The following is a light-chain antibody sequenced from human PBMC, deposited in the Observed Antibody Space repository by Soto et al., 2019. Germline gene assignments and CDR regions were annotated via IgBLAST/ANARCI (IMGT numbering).Light chain of an antibody. CDR1: QSVSSSY. Sequence: EIVLTQSPGTLSLSPGERATISCRASQSVSSSYLAWYQQKPGQAPRLLIYGASSRATGIPDRFSGSGSGTYVTLTISRRQPEDFAVYSCQQYGSSPLYTFGQGTKLEVK. V-gene: IGKV3-20*01. CDR3: QQYGSSPLYT. J-gene: IGKJ2*01. CDR2: GAS.